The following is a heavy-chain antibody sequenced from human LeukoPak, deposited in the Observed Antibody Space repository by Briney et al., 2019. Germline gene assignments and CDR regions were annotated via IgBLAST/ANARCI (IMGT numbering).Heavy chain of an antibody. Sequence: GGSLRLSCAASGFTFSSYSMNWVRQAPGKGLEWVSYISSSSSTIYYADSVKGRFTISRDNAKNSLYLQMNSLRAEDTAVYYCASSAPIYGDYGPDSYYYYGMDVWGQGTTVTVSS. CDR1: GFTFSSYS. CDR2: ISSSSSTI. J-gene: IGHJ6*02. CDR3: ASSAPIYGDYGPDSYYYYGMDV. D-gene: IGHD4-17*01. V-gene: IGHV3-48*01.